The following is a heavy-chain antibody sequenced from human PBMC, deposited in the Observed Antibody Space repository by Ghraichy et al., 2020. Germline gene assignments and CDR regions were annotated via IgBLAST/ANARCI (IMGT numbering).Heavy chain of an antibody. CDR3: ARAMYYSDGTGYYEGWYFDY. CDR1: GGSISSYY. CDR2: IYHSGST. J-gene: IGHJ4*02. Sequence: SHTLSLTCTVSGGSISSYYWSWIRQPPGKGLEWIGYIYHSGSTNYNPSLKSRVTISVDTSKNQFSLELSSVTAADTAVYYCARAMYYSDGTGYYEGWYFDYWGQGTLVTVSS. D-gene: IGHD3-22*01. V-gene: IGHV4-59*07.